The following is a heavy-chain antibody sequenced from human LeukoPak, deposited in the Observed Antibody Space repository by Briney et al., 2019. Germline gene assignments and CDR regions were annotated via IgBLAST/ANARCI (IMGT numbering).Heavy chain of an antibody. V-gene: IGHV1-18*01. Sequence: ASVKVSCKASGYTFTNYGINWVRQAPGQGLERMGWISVYNGNTNYAQKLQGRVTLTTDTSTSTAYMELRSLRSDDTAVYYCAREWASAEKKGSYDYYYYMDVWGRGTTVTVSS. CDR1: GYTFTNYG. J-gene: IGHJ6*03. D-gene: IGHD6-13*01. CDR3: AREWASAEKKGSYDYYYYMDV. CDR2: ISVYNGNT.